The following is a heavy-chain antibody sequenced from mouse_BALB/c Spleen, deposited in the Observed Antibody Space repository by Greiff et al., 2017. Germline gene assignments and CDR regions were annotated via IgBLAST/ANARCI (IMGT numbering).Heavy chain of an antibody. CDR3: ARREFNGNALDY. CDR2: INPSDGRT. CDR1: GYSFTSYW. Sequence: QVPLQQPGAELVKPGASVKLSCKASGYSFTSYWMHWVKHRPGQGLEWIGEINPSDGRTNYNEKFKSKATLTVDKSSSTAYMQLSSLTSADSAVYYCARREFNGNALDYWGQGTSVTVSA. V-gene: IGHV1S81*02. J-gene: IGHJ4*01.